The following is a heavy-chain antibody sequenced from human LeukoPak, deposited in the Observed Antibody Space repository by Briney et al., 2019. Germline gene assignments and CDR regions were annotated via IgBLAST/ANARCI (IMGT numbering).Heavy chain of an antibody. CDR2: IYYSGST. CDR3: ARVSAAADIPQYYFDY. V-gene: IGHV4-59*01. Sequence: SETLSLTCTVSGGSISSYYWSWIRQPPGKGLEWIGYIYYSGSTNHNPSLKSRVTISVDTSKNQFSLKLSSVTAADTAVYYCARVSAAADIPQYYFDYWGQGTLVTVSS. D-gene: IGHD6-13*01. J-gene: IGHJ4*02. CDR1: GGSISSYY.